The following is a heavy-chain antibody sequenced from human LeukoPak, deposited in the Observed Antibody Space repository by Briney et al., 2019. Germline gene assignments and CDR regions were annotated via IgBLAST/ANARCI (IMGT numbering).Heavy chain of an antibody. CDR3: ARLYGSGERGSLRVDY. CDR2: ISAYNGNT. D-gene: IGHD3-10*01. CDR1: GYTFTSYD. V-gene: IGHV1-18*04. Sequence: ASVKVSCKASGYTFTSYDMHWVRQAPGQGLEWMGWISAYNGNTNYAQKLQGRVTMTTDTSTSTAYMELRSLRSDDTAVYYCARLYGSGERGSLRVDYWGQGTLVTVSS. J-gene: IGHJ4*02.